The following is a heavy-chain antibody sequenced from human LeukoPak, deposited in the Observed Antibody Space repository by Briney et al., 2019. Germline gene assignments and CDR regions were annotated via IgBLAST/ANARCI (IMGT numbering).Heavy chain of an antibody. V-gene: IGHV4-59*01. CDR3: ARGKGYFDY. D-gene: IGHD3-16*01. CDR1: GGSISGYY. CDR2: IYYSGST. J-gene: IGHJ4*02. Sequence: SETLSLTCTVSGGSISGYYWSWIRQTPGKGLDWIGYIYYSGSTNYNPSLKSRVTISVDTPRNQFSLKLTSVTTADTAVYYCARGKGYFDYRDQGTLVTVSS.